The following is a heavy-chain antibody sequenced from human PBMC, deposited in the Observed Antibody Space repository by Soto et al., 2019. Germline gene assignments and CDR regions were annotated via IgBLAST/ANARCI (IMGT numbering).Heavy chain of an antibody. CDR2: IYSGGST. Sequence: GESLKISCAASGFTVSSNYMSWVRQAPGKGLEWVSVIYSGGSTYYADSVKGRFTISRDNSKNTLYLQMNSLRAEDTAVYYCARREGDGYNDAFDIWGQGTMVTVSS. CDR3: ARREGDGYNDAFDI. V-gene: IGHV3-53*01. D-gene: IGHD5-12*01. CDR1: GFTVSSNY. J-gene: IGHJ3*02.